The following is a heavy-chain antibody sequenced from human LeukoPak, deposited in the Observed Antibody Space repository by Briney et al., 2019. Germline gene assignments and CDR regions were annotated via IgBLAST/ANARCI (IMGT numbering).Heavy chain of an antibody. CDR3: TRDPGG. J-gene: IGHJ4*02. CDR1: GFTVSNYY. CDR2: IYSGGDT. V-gene: IGHV3-66*01. Sequence: GGSLRLSCAASGFTVSNYYMSWVRQAPGKGLEWVSVIYSGGDTFHADSVKGRFTLSRDNSKNTLYLQMNSLRAEDTAVYYRTRDPGGWGQGTLVTVSS.